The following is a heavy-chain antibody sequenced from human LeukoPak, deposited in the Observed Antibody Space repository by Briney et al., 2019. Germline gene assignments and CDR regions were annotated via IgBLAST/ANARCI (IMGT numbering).Heavy chain of an antibody. J-gene: IGHJ5*02. CDR2: VNPNSGNT. Sequence: ASVKVSCKASGYTFTSYDINWVRQATGQGLEWMGWVNPNSGNTGYAQKFQGRVTMTRNTSISTAYMELSSLRSDDTAVYYCARDRDGSGSYFWFDPWGQGTLVTVSS. D-gene: IGHD3-10*01. V-gene: IGHV1-8*01. CDR1: GYTFTSYD. CDR3: ARDRDGSGSYFWFDP.